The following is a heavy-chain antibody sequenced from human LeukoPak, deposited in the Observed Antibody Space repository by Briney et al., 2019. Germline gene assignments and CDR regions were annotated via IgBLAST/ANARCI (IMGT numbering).Heavy chain of an antibody. CDR3: ARDIPKISARPGPPDY. J-gene: IGHJ4*02. CDR2: RKQDGSEK. D-gene: IGHD6-6*01. Sequence: GGSLRLSCAACGFIFSSYWMSWVRQAPGKGLEWVANRKQDGSEKYYVDSVKGRFTISRDNAKNSLYLRMNNLRAEDTAVYYCARDIPKISARPGPPDYWGQGTLVTVSS. CDR1: GFIFSSYW. V-gene: IGHV3-7*01.